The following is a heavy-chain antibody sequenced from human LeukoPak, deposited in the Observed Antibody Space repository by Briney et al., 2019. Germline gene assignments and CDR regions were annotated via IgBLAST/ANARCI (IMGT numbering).Heavy chain of an antibody. CDR3: LRHGGGYSFDD. V-gene: IGHV4-59*08. CDR1: GDRMSSSY. CDR2: IYYSGSTNY. D-gene: IGHD5-24*01. J-gene: IGHJ4*02. Sequence: SETLSLTCSVSGDRMSSSYGTWIRQPPGKGLEWIGYIYYSGSTNYNYNPSLKSRVTISLDTSNNQFSLKLSSVTAADAAMYYCLRHGGGYSFDDWGQGTLDTVSS.